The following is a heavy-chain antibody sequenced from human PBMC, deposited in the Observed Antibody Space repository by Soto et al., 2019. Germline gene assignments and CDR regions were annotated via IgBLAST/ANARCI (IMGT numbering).Heavy chain of an antibody. CDR3: AKDRGIIVKAGDAFDV. Sequence: EVQLMESGGGLVQPGGSLRLSCASSGFTLSMSAVNWVRQAPGKGLEWVSYISDSGDRTYYADSVKRRFTISRDRSKNTVSLQMDSLRVEDTAVYYCAKDRGIIVKAGDAFDVWGQGTKVTVSS. CDR2: ISDSGDRT. CDR1: GFTLSMSA. V-gene: IGHV3-23*01. J-gene: IGHJ3*01. D-gene: IGHD3-16*02.